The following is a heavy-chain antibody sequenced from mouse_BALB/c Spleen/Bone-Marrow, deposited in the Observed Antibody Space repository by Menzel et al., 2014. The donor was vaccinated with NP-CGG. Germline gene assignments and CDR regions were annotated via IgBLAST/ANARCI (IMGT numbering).Heavy chain of an antibody. CDR3: ARPIYDGYSAAMDY. CDR2: VNPYNGGT. Sequence: EVQGVEPGPDLVKPGASVKISCKASGYSFTGYYMHWVKQSHGKSLEWIGRVNPYNGGTSYNQKFKDKAILTVDKSSSTAYMELRSLTSEDSAVYYCARPIYDGYSAAMDYWGQGTSVTVSS. D-gene: IGHD2-3*01. CDR1: GYSFTGYY. J-gene: IGHJ4*01. V-gene: IGHV1-26*01.